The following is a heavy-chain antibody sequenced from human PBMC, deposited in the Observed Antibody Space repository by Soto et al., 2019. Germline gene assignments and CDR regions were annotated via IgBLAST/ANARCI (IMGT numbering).Heavy chain of an antibody. Sequence: QVQLVQSGAEVKKPGASVKVSCKASGYTFTSYAMHWVRQAPGQRLEWMGWINAGNGNTKYSQKVQGRVTITRDTSASTAYMELSSLRSEDTAVYYCARDLPYYDFWSGYTHSDYWGQGTLVTVSS. J-gene: IGHJ4*02. CDR1: GYTFTSYA. CDR2: INAGNGNT. CDR3: ARDLPYYDFWSGYTHSDY. D-gene: IGHD3-3*01. V-gene: IGHV1-3*01.